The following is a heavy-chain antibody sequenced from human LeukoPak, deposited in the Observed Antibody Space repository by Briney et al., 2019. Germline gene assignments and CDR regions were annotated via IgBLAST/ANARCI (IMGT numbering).Heavy chain of an antibody. CDR2: MNPNSGNT. CDR1: GYTFTSYD. Sequence: ASVKVSCKASGYTFTSYDINWVRQATGQGLEWMGWMNPNSGNTGYAQKFQGRVTMTRNTSISTAYMELSSLRSEDTVVYYCAREAPPFDSSGYYYAFDIWGQGTMVTVSS. V-gene: IGHV1-8*01. J-gene: IGHJ3*02. D-gene: IGHD3-22*01. CDR3: AREAPPFDSSGYYYAFDI.